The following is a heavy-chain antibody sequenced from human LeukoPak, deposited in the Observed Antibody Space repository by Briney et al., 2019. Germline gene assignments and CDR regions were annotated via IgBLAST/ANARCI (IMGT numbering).Heavy chain of an antibody. CDR2: INHDGNT. CDR1: GYSINNDYY. CDR3: ARGLVGDFWSGYYYYYYMDV. Sequence: PSETLSLTCTVSGYSINNDYYWSWIRQPPGKGLEWIGEINHDGNTNYNPSLKSRVTISVDTSKNQFSLKVSSVTAADTAVYYCARGLVGDFWSGYYYYYYMDVWDKGTTVTVSS. V-gene: IGHV4-34*01. D-gene: IGHD3-3*01. J-gene: IGHJ6*03.